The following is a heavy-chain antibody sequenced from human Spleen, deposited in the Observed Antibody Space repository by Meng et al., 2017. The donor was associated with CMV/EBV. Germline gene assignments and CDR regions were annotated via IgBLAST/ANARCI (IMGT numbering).Heavy chain of an antibody. CDR1: EYTFIDHH. J-gene: IGHJ4*02. V-gene: IGHV1-2*02. Sequence: ASVKVSCKASEYTFIDHHMHWVRQAPGQGLEWMGWINPYSGGTNYAQKFQGRVTMTRDTSISTAYMELSRLRSDDTAVYYCARVGMGITIFRALYYFDYWGQGTLVTVSS. D-gene: IGHD3-3*01. CDR2: INPYSGGT. CDR3: ARVGMGITIFRALYYFDY.